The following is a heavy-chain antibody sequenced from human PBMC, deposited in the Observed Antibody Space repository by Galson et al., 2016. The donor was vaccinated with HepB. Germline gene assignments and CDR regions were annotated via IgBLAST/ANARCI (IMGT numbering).Heavy chain of an antibody. CDR2: LYYNDDK. J-gene: IGHJ4*02. Sequence: PALVKPTQTLTLTCTYSGFSLNTDAVAVGWIRQPPGKALEWLGLLYYNDDKRYRPSLQSRLTITKASSRDQVVLTMTNMDPVDTATYYCAHSRRLGVFTLFDSWGQGARVTVSS. CDR1: GFSLNTDAVA. V-gene: IGHV2-5*01. D-gene: IGHD7-27*01. CDR3: AHSRRLGVFTLFDS.